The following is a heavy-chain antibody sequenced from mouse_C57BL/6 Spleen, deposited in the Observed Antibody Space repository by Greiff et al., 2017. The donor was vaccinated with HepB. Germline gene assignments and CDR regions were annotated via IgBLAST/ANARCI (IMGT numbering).Heavy chain of an antibody. D-gene: IGHD2-3*01. J-gene: IGHJ4*01. CDR3: ARHDGYYNYYAMDY. CDR2: ISSGGSYT. V-gene: IGHV5-6*01. Sequence: EVPRVESGGDLVKPGGSLKLSCAASGFTFRSYGMSWVRQTPDKRLEWVATISSGGSYTYYPDSVKGRFTISRDNAKNTLYLQMSSLKSEDTAMYYCARHDGYYNYYAMDYWGQGTSVTVSS. CDR1: GFTFRSYG.